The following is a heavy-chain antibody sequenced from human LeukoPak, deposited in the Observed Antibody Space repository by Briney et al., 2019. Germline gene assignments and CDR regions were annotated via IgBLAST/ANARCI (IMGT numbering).Heavy chain of an antibody. V-gene: IGHV3-23*01. CDR2: IVGSGDST. J-gene: IGHJ4*02. D-gene: IGHD6-19*01. CDR1: GFTFSSYP. CDR3: AKVGTSGSSGWYEDY. Sequence: PGGSLRLSCAASGFTFSSYPMSWVRQAPGKGLEWVSGIVGSGDSTYYADSVKGRFTISRDNSKNTLYLQMNSLRAEDTAVYYCAKVGTSGSSGWYEDYWGQGTLVTVPS.